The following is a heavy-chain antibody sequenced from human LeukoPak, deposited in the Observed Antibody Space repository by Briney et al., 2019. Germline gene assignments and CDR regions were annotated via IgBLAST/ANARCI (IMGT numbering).Heavy chain of an antibody. CDR3: MSGVGF. CDR2: IKPDGSAT. J-gene: IGHJ4*02. CDR1: GFTFSGDW. V-gene: IGHV3-7*01. D-gene: IGHD3-10*01. Sequence: PGGSLRLSCAASGFTFSGDWMNWIRQAPGKGLEWLANIKPDGSATYYVDSLKGRFTISRDNARNSAYLQMNSLRADDTAVYHCMSGVGFWGLGTLVTVSS.